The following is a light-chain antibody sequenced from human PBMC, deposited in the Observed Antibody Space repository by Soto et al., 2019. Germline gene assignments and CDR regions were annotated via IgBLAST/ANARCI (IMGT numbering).Light chain of an antibody. CDR3: TAWDDSLNAWL. CDR1: SSNIEENS. Sequence: QSVLTQPPSASGTPGQRVTISCSGSSSNIEENSVTWYQWLPGAAPRLLIYNDYQRPSGVSDRFPGSKSGTSASLAISGLQSEADADYYCTAWDDSLNAWLFGGGTKVTVL. V-gene: IGLV1-44*01. J-gene: IGLJ3*02. CDR2: NDY.